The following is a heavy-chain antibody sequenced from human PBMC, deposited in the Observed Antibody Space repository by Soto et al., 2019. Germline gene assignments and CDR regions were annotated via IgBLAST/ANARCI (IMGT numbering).Heavy chain of an antibody. Sequence: PGGSLRLSCTASGFTFSIYAMHWVRQAPGKGLEWVAIISYDGTKIDYAGSVKGRFTISRDNSKNTLYLQMNSLTTEDTAVYYCARRDFYCRGRNCYSGDYAMDVWGQGTTVPVSS. CDR3: ARRDFYCRGRNCYSGDYAMDV. J-gene: IGHJ6*02. CDR2: ISYDGTKI. CDR1: GFTFSIYA. V-gene: IGHV3-30-3*01. D-gene: IGHD2-15*01.